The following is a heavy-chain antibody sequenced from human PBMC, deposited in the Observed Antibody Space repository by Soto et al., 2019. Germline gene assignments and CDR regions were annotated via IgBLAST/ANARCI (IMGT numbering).Heavy chain of an antibody. J-gene: IGHJ4*02. CDR3: ARDVVVRGVGEFDF. CDR2: ISYEGSNK. V-gene: IGHV3-30-3*01. Sequence: QVQLVESGGGVVQPGRSLRLSCAASGFTFSNYAIHWVRQAPGKGLEWVAVISYEGSNKYYADSVKGRFTISRDNSKNTLYLEMNSLRAEDTAVHNCARDVVVRGVGEFDFWGQGTLVTVSS. D-gene: IGHD3-10*01. CDR1: GFTFSNYA.